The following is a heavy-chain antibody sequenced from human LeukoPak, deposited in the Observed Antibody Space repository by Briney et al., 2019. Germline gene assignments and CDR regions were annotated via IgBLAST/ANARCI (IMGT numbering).Heavy chain of an antibody. J-gene: IGHJ4*02. CDR2: INPNSGGT. D-gene: IGHD3-9*01. CDR1: GYTFTGYY. V-gene: IGHV1-2*02. CDR3: ARVHDILTGYLGY. Sequence: ASVKVSCKASGYTFTGYYMHWVRQAPGQGLERMGWINPNSGGTNYAQKFQGRVTMTRDTSISTAYMELSRLRSDDTAVYYCARVHDILTGYLGYWGQGTLVTVSS.